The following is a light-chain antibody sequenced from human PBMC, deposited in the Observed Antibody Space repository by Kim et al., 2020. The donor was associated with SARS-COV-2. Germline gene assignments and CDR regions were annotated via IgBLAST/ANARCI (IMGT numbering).Light chain of an antibody. CDR2: YDT. V-gene: IGLV3-21*04. J-gene: IGLJ1*01. CDR1: SIGTKR. Sequence: PGKTARITCGGDSIGTKRGPWYQQKPGRAPGLVIYYDTDRPSGIPERFSGSSSGNTATLTISRVDAGDEADYYCQVWDSVNDHPYVFGTGTKVTVL. CDR3: QVWDSVNDHPYV.